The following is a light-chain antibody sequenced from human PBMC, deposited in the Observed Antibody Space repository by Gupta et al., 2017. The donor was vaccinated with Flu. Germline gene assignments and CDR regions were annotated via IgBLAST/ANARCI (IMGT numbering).Light chain of an antibody. Sequence: DIQLTPSPAFLSASVGDRVTMTCRASQNVMIYLNWYQLKPGSAPKLLIYASSILHSGVPSRFIGSGYRTDFTLTITSGQPEDFATYYCQQSDDAQSLSFGGGTKV. J-gene: IGKJ4*01. CDR1: QNVMIY. CDR2: ASS. V-gene: IGKV1-39*01. CDR3: QQSDDAQSLS.